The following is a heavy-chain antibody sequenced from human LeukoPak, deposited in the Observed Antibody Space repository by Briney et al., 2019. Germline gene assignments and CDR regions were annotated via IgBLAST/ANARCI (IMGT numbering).Heavy chain of an antibody. J-gene: IGHJ5*02. CDR2: TNQDGSEK. CDR3: ARDIEAQKTSDNWFDP. CDR1: GFTFSSHW. Sequence: GGSLRLSCAASGFTFSSHWMNWVRQAPGKGLEWVATTNQDGSEKYYLDSVKGRFTISRDNAKNSLYLQMNSLRAEDTAVYYCARDIEAQKTSDNWFDPWGQGTLVTVSS. V-gene: IGHV3-7*01.